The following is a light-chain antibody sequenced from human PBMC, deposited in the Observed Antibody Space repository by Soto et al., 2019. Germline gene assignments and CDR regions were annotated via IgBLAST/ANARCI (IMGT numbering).Light chain of an antibody. CDR3: QQGFSAPPWT. Sequence: DIQMTQSPSSLSASVGDRVTITCRSSQSINNYLNWYQQRPGKAPKVIIYDASSLQSGVPSRFSGSGSGTDFTLTISNLQPEDCATYYCQQGFSAPPWTFGQGTKVEL. CDR2: DAS. J-gene: IGKJ1*01. CDR1: QSINNY. V-gene: IGKV1-39*01.